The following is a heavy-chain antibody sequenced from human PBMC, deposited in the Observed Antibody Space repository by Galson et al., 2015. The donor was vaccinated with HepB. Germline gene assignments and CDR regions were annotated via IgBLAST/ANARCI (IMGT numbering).Heavy chain of an antibody. D-gene: IGHD3-3*01. CDR1: GYTLTELS. J-gene: IGHJ5*02. Sequence: SVKVSCKVSGYTLTELSMHWVRQAPGKGLEWMGGFDPEDGETIYAQKFQGRVTMTEDTSTDTAYMELSSLRSEDTAVYYCARMPPYYDFWSGSPYGWFDPWGQGTLVTVSS. V-gene: IGHV1-24*01. CDR2: FDPEDGET. CDR3: ARMPPYYDFWSGSPYGWFDP.